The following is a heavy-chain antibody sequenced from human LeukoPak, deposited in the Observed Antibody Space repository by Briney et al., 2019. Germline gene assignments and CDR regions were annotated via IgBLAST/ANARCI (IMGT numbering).Heavy chain of an antibody. Sequence: RSGGSLRLSCAASGFTFDDYAMHWVRQAPGKGLEWVSGISWNSGSIGYADSVKGRFTISRDNAKNSLYLQMNSLRAEDMALYYCAKERGYSYGLDAFDIWGQGTMVTVSS. CDR2: ISWNSGSI. CDR3: AKERGYSYGLDAFDI. V-gene: IGHV3-9*03. D-gene: IGHD5-18*01. J-gene: IGHJ3*02. CDR1: GFTFDDYA.